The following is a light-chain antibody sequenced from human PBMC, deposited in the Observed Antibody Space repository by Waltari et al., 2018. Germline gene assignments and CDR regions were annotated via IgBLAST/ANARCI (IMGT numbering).Light chain of an antibody. CDR2: GAS. J-gene: IGKJ1*01. Sequence: EILMTQSPASLSVSPWERATLSCWAGQSVGINLPWYQQRPGQAPRLLIYGASTRATGIPARFSGSGSDTEFTLTISSLKSEDFAVYYCQQYNSWPRTFGQGTKVEIK. V-gene: IGKV3-15*01. CDR3: QQYNSWPRT. CDR1: QSVGIN.